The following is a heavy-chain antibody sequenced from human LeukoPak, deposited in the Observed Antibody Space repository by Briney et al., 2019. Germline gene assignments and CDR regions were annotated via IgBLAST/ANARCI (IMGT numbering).Heavy chain of an antibody. CDR2: TYYRSKWSN. CDR3: ARDPDSSYEWGPFDS. D-gene: IGHD6-6*01. J-gene: IGHJ5*01. Sequence: SQTLSLTCAVSGDSVSSNRASWNWIRQSPSGGLEWLGRTYYRSKWSNDSADSVKSRITISPDPSKNEFSLQLNSVTPEDTAVYYCARDPDSSYEWGPFDSWGQGTLVTVSS. V-gene: IGHV6-1*01. CDR1: GDSVSSNRAS.